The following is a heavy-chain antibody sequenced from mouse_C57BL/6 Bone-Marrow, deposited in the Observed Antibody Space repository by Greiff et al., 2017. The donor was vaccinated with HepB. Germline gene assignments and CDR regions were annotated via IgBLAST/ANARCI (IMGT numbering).Heavy chain of an antibody. J-gene: IGHJ3*01. CDR2: IRNKANNHAT. D-gene: IGHD2-1*01. V-gene: IGHV6-6*01. Sequence: EVKLMESGGGLVQPGGSMKLSCAASGFTFSDAWMDWVRQSPEKGLEWVAEIRNKANNHATYYAESVKGRFTISRDDSKSSVYLQMNSLRAEDTGIYYCTRKSYYGNSWFAYWGQGTLVTVSA. CDR3: TRKSYYGNSWFAY. CDR1: GFTFSDAW.